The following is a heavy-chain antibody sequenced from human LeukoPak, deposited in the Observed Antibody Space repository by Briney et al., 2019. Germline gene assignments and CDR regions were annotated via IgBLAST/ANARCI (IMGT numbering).Heavy chain of an antibody. V-gene: IGHV1-2*02. Sequence: ASVKVSCKASGYTFTGYYMHWVRQAPGQGLEWMGWINPNSGGTNYAQKLQGRVTMTRDTSISTAYMELSRLRSGDTAVYYCARDGGYGSGSYRVYYYYMDVWGKGTTVTVSS. CDR1: GYTFTGYY. D-gene: IGHD3-10*01. CDR2: INPNSGGT. CDR3: ARDGGYGSGSYRVYYYYMDV. J-gene: IGHJ6*03.